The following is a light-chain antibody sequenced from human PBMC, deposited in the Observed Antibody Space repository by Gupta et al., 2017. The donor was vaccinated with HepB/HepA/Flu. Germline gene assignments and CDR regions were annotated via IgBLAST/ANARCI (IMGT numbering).Light chain of an antibody. CDR1: SSDVGSYKL. J-gene: IGLJ3*02. V-gene: IGLV2-23*02. CDR3: FSYVGSSTWV. Sequence: QSALTQPASVSGSPGQSTTISCTGTSSDVGSYKLVSWYQLHPGKAPKVMIYEVSKRPSGVSNRFSGSKSGNTASLTISGLQAEDEADYYCFSYVGSSTWVFGGGTKLTVL. CDR2: EVS.